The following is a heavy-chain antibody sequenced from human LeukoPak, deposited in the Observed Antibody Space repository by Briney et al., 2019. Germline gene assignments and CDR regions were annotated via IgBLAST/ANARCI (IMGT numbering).Heavy chain of an antibody. CDR1: GSSISSTYY. Sequence: SETLSLTCAVSGSSISSTYYWGWIRQPPGKGLEWIGSFYNSGSTYYNPSLRSRVTISVDTSKNQFSLRLRSVTAADTAVYYCARNNTRTVGRGSSRRRANAFDIWGQGTMVTVSS. J-gene: IGHJ3*02. CDR3: ARNNTRTVGRGSSRRRANAFDI. CDR2: FYNSGST. D-gene: IGHD6-13*01. V-gene: IGHV4-38-2*01.